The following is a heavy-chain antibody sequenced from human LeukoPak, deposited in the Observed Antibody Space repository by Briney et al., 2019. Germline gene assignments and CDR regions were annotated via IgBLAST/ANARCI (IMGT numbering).Heavy chain of an antibody. CDR3: AILSAMPSEYLFDY. J-gene: IGHJ4*02. CDR2: IKQDGSEK. Sequence: GGSLRLSCAASGFIFSTYSMNWVRQAPGKGLEWVANIKQDGSEKYYVDSVKGRFTISRDNAKNSLYLQMNSLRAEDTAVYYCAILSAMPSEYLFDYWGQGTLVTVSS. CDR1: GFIFSTYS. V-gene: IGHV3-7*01. D-gene: IGHD2-2*01.